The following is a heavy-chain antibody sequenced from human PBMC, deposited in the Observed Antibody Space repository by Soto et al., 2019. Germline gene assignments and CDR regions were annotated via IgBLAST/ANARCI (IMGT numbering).Heavy chain of an antibody. CDR3: ARDWGGIDY. Sequence: QVQLVESGGGVVQPGRSLRLSCAASGFTFSSYAMHWVRKAPGKGLEWVAVISYDGSNKYYADSVKGRFTISRDNSKNTLYLQMNSLRAEDTAVYYCARDWGGIDYWGQGTLVTVSS. V-gene: IGHV3-30-3*01. D-gene: IGHD3-16*01. J-gene: IGHJ4*02. CDR1: GFTFSSYA. CDR2: ISYDGSNK.